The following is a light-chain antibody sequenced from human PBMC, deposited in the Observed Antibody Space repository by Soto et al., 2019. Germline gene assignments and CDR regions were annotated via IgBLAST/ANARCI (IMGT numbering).Light chain of an antibody. V-gene: IGLV2-14*01. CDR2: GVT. CDR1: SSDIGAYNY. Sequence: QSLLPHPASVSWSPGHSITISCTGTSSDIGAYNYVSWYQQYPGKAPKLMIYGVTNRPSGVSNRFSGSKTGNTASLTISGLQAEEEADYYCFSHRSGDSNVFGTGTKVIVL. CDR3: FSHRSGDSNV. J-gene: IGLJ1*01.